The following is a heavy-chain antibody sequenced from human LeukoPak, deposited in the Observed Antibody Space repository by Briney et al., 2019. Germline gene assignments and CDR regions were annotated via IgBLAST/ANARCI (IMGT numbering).Heavy chain of an antibody. Sequence: SETLSLTCAVYGGSFSGYYWSWIRQPPGKGLEWIGEINHSGSTNYNPSLKSRVTISVDTSKNQFSLKLSSVTAADTAVYYCARRYCSGGSCYSDNWFDPWGQGTLVTVSS. CDR3: ARRYCSGGSCYSDNWFDP. V-gene: IGHV4-34*01. CDR2: INHSGST. J-gene: IGHJ5*02. CDR1: GGSFSGYY. D-gene: IGHD2-15*01.